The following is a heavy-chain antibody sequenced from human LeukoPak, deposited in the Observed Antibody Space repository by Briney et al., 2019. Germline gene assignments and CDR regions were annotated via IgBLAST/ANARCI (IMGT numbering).Heavy chain of an antibody. V-gene: IGHV3-53*01. CDR2: IYSGGST. J-gene: IGHJ3*02. Sequence: GGSLRLSCAASGFTVSSNYMSWVRQAPGKGLEWVSVIYSGGSTYYADSVKGRFTISRDNSKNTLYLQMNSLRAEDTAVYYCARAKWELLRWDAFDIWGQGTMVTVSS. CDR1: GFTVSSNY. CDR3: ARAKWELLRWDAFDI. D-gene: IGHD1-26*01.